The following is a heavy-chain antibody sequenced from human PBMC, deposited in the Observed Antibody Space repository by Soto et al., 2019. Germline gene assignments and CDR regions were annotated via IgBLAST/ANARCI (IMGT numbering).Heavy chain of an antibody. CDR3: ARGGGSSSWYS. CDR2: INPSGGST. V-gene: IGHV1-46*01. Sequence: ASVQVACKASGYTFPSYYMHWVRQATGQGLEWMGIINPSGGSTSYAQKFQGRVTMTRDTSTSTVYMELSSLRSEDTAVYYCARGGGSSSWYSWGQGTLVTVSS. D-gene: IGHD6-13*01. CDR1: GYTFPSYY. J-gene: IGHJ4*02.